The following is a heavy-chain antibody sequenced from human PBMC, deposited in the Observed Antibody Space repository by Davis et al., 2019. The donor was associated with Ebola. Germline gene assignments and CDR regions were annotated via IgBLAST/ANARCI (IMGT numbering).Heavy chain of an antibody. CDR3: ARANSLNSPRARMDV. CDR2: IYHSGST. D-gene: IGHD2/OR15-2a*01. J-gene: IGHJ6*04. Sequence: PSETLSLTCGVSGVSITSNDWWSWVRQPPGKGLEWIGEIYHSGSTNFNPSLKSRVTISVDKSKNQFSLKLSSVTAADTAVYYCARANSLNSPRARMDVWGKGTTVTVSS. CDR1: GVSITSNDW. V-gene: IGHV4-4*02.